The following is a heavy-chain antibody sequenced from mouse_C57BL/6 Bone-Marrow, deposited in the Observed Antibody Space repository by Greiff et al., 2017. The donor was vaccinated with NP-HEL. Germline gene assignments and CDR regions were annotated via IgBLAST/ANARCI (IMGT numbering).Heavy chain of an antibody. D-gene: IGHD1-1*01. CDR3: ARGITTVVGDWYFDV. CDR2: IDPNSGGT. V-gene: IGHV1-62-3*01. Sequence: QVQLKQPGAELVKPGASVKLSSKASGYTFTSYWMHWVKQRPGRGLEWIGRIDPNSGGTKYNEKFKSKATLTVDKPSSTAYMQLSSLTSEDSAVYYCARGITTVVGDWYFDVWGTGTTVTVSS. J-gene: IGHJ1*03. CDR1: GYTFTSYW.